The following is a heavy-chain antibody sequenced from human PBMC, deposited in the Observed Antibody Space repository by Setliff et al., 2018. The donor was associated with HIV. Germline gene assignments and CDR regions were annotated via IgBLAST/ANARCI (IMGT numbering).Heavy chain of an antibody. Sequence: ASVKVSCKVYGYTVAEFSMHWVRQAPGKGLEWVAGFDPEDGVTFYAQNFQGRVTMTEDTSTDTAYMELSSLRSEDTAVYYCARDFGGYCSSMSCPGLFDPWGQGTLVTVSS. J-gene: IGHJ5*02. CDR3: ARDFGGYCSSMSCPGLFDP. CDR1: GYTVAEFS. D-gene: IGHD2-2*01. CDR2: FDPEDGVT. V-gene: IGHV1-24*01.